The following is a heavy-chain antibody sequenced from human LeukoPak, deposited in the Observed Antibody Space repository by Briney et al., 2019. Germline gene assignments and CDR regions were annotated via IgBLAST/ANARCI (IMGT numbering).Heavy chain of an antibody. D-gene: IGHD2-21*02. CDR2: ISYDGSNK. V-gene: IGHV3-30*04. J-gene: IGHJ4*02. CDR3: ARGGAYCGGDCYSAESTR. CDR1: GFTFSSYA. Sequence: GGSLRLSCAASGFTFSSYAMHWVRQAPGKGLEWVAVISYDGSNKYYADSVKGRFTISRDNSKNTLYLQMNSLRAEDTAVYYCARGGAYCGGDCYSAESTRWGQGTLVIVSS.